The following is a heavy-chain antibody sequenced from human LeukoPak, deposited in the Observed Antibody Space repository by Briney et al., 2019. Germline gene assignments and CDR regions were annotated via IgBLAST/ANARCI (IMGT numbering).Heavy chain of an antibody. CDR1: VFTLSSYY. CDR3: ARGIDY. J-gene: IGHJ4*02. Sequence: VGSLRLSCAASVFTLSSYYMNAVPDTPGEELWSVSVIYTGGGGDYADSVRGQFTISRDTSKNMVFLQMNSLRVEDTAVYYCARGIDYWGRGTLVTVSS. CDR2: IYTGGGG. V-gene: IGHV3-53*03.